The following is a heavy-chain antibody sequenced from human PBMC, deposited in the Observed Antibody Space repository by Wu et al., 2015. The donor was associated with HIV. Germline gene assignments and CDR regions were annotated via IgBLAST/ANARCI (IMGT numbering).Heavy chain of an antibody. CDR2: FDPKNDER. CDR1: GYTLSELS. J-gene: IGHJ4*02. D-gene: IGHD3-10*01. V-gene: IGHV1-24*01. Sequence: QVQLVQSGAEVKKPGASVKVSCKVSGYTLSELSMHWVRQAPGKGLEWMGGFDPKNDERIYAQKFQGRVTMTEDTSTDTAYMELSKYESLRTTAVYYCAITSLWFGDSWGQGTLVTVSS. CDR3: AITSLWFGDS.